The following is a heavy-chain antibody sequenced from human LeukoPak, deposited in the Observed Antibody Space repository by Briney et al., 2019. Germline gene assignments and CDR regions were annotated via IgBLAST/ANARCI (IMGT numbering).Heavy chain of an antibody. D-gene: IGHD6-19*01. J-gene: IGHJ1*01. CDR2: INPNSGGT. CDR3: ARGLASSRYSSGWYWAPGEYFQH. V-gene: IGHV1-2*04. Sequence: ASVKVSCKASGYTFTGYYMHWVRQAPGQGLEWMGWINPNSGGTNYAQKFQGWVTMTRDTSISTAYMELSRLRSDDTAVYYSARGLASSRYSSGWYWAPGEYFQHWGQGTLVTVSS. CDR1: GYTFTGYY.